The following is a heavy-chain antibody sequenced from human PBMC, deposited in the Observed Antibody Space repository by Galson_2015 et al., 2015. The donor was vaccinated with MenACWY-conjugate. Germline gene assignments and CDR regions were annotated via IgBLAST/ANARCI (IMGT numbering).Heavy chain of an antibody. CDR3: ARDIAAAGPYYFDY. Sequence: SVKVSCKASGYTFTSYGISWVRQAPGQGLEWMGWISAYNGNTNYAQKLQGRVTMTTDTSTSTAYMELRSLRSDDTAVYYCARDIAAAGPYYFDYWGQGTLVTVSS. D-gene: IGHD6-13*01. CDR2: ISAYNGNT. J-gene: IGHJ4*02. V-gene: IGHV1-18*01. CDR1: GYTFTSYG.